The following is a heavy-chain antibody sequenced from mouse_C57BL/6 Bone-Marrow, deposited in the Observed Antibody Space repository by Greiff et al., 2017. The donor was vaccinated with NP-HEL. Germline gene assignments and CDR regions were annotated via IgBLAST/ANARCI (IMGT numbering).Heavy chain of an antibody. Sequence: VQRVESGAELARPGASVKMSCKASGYTFTSYTMHWVKQRPGQGLEWIGYINPSSGYTKYNQKFKDKATLTADKSSSTAYMQLSSLTSEDSAVYYCATVYYAMDYWGQGTSVTVSS. V-gene: IGHV1-4*01. J-gene: IGHJ4*01. CDR1: GYTFTSYT. CDR2: INPSSGYT. CDR3: ATVYYAMDY.